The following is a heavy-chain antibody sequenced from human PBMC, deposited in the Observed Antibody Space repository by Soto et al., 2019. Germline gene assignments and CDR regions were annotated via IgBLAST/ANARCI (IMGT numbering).Heavy chain of an antibody. J-gene: IGHJ4*02. CDR2: IYFSGST. D-gene: IGHD2-21*02. CDR1: VGSISTPTYY. CDR3: ASGSYVLGDGYYFFDY. Sequence: PSETLSLTCTVSVGSISTPTYYWGWIRQPPGKGLEWIGIIYFSGSTYYNPSLKSRITISVDTSRNHFSLKLSSVTAADTAMYYCASGSYVLGDGYYFFDYWGQGTLVTV. V-gene: IGHV4-39*02.